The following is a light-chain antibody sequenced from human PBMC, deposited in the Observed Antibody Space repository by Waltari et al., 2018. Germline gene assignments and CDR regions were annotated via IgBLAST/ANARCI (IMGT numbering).Light chain of an antibody. CDR3: QQRSNWAPHT. J-gene: IGKJ2*01. CDR2: DAS. V-gene: IGKV3-11*01. CDR1: QSVGSY. Sequence: DIVLTQSPATLSLSPGDRATLSSRASQSVGSYFAWYQQQPGQPPRLLISDASNRATGVPASVRCSGSGSELTLTISSRGVQDFAVYYYQQRSNWAPHTFGQGTRLEIK.